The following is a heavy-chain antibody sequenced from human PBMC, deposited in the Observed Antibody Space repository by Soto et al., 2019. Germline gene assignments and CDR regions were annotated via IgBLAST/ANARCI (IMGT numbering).Heavy chain of an antibody. Sequence: SGPTLVNPTETLTLTCTVSGFSLSNARMGVSWIRQPPGKALEWLAHIFSNDEKSYSTSLKSRLTISKDTSKSQVVLTMTNMDPVDAATYYCARIYFDWLPSTHCFDYWGQGTLVTVSS. CDR3: ARIYFDWLPSTHCFDY. CDR2: IFSNDEK. CDR1: GFSLSNARMG. V-gene: IGHV2-26*01. D-gene: IGHD3-9*01. J-gene: IGHJ4*02.